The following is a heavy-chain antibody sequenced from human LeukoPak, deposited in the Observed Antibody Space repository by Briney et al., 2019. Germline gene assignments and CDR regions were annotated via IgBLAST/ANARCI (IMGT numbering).Heavy chain of an antibody. CDR2: INSGGSVT. CDR3: VRDNDDYKDDDFVYAFDI. J-gene: IGHJ3*02. CDR1: GFSFSTYI. V-gene: IGHV3-48*02. D-gene: IGHD4-17*01. Sequence: GGSLRLSCAASGFSFSTYIMNWVRQAPGKGLEWVAIINSGGSVTYYADSVRGRFTISGDNAKNSLYLQMNSLRDEDTAVYYCVRDNDDYKDDDFVYAFDIWGQGTMVTVSS.